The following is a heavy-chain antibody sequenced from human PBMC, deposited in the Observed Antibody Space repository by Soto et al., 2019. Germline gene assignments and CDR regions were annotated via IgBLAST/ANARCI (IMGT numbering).Heavy chain of an antibody. CDR3: GRLDDSGTVIDY. Sequence: ASVKVSCKASGYTFTSYGMNWVRQAPGRGLEWMGWINPGNGNTKYSQKFQGRVIIERDTSASTAYMELSSLRSEDTAVYYCGRLDDSGTVIDYWGQGTLVTVSS. V-gene: IGHV1-3*01. CDR2: INPGNGNT. D-gene: IGHD1-26*01. CDR1: GYTFTSYG. J-gene: IGHJ4*02.